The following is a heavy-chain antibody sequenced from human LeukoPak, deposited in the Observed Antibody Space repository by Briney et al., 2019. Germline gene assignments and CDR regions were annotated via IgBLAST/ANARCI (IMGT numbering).Heavy chain of an antibody. J-gene: IGHJ5*02. D-gene: IGHD3-22*01. Sequence: ASVKVSCKASGYTFTGYYMHWVRQAPGQGLEWMGWINPNSGGTNYAQKFQGRVTMTRDTSISTAYMELSRLRSDDTAVYYCARDLFLYYYDSSGYYIDPWGQGTPVTVSS. V-gene: IGHV1-2*02. CDR1: GYTFTGYY. CDR3: ARDLFLYYYDSSGYYIDP. CDR2: INPNSGGT.